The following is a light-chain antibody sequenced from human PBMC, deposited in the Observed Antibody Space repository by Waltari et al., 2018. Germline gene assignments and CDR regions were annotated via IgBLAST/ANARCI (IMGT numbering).Light chain of an antibody. V-gene: IGKV3-20*01. CDR3: QHYVRLPAT. CDR1: QRVGTS. CDR2: GAS. J-gene: IGKJ1*01. Sequence: EVVLTQSPGTLSLSPGERATLACRAMQRVGTSLAWYQQKPGQAPRLLIYGASRRATGIPDRFSGSGSGTDFSLTISRLEPEDFAVYYCQHYVRLPATFGQGTKVEI.